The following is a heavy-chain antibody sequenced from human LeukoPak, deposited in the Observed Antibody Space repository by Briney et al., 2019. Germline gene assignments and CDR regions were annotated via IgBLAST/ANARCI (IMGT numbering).Heavy chain of an antibody. D-gene: IGHD3-9*01. CDR2: IYYSWST. V-gene: IGHV4-59*01. CDR1: GGSTSSYY. J-gene: IGHJ5*02. CDR3: ARGAWGFDWPYNWFDP. Sequence: SETLSLTSTVSGGSTSSYYWSWIRHPPGKGLEWIGYIYYSWSTKHNPTLNSRVTISLNTSKNQFSLKLSSVTAADPAVYYCARGAWGFDWPYNWFDPWGQGTLVTVSS.